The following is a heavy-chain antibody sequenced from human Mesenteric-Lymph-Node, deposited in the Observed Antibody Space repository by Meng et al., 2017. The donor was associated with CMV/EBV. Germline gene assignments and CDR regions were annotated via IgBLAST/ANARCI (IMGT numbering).Heavy chain of an antibody. D-gene: IGHD6-13*01. CDR1: GFTFSSYG. CDR3: AKDNVAAAGLFDY. V-gene: IGHV3-33*06. Sequence: AFGFTFSSYGMHWVRQAPGKGLEWVAVIWYDGSNKYYADSVKGRFTISRDNSKNTLYLQMNSLRAEDTAVYYCAKDNVAAAGLFDYWGQGTLVTVSS. CDR2: IWYDGSNK. J-gene: IGHJ4*02.